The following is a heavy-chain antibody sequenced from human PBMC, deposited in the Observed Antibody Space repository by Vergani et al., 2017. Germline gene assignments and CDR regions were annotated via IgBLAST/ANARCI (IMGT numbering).Heavy chain of an antibody. J-gene: IGHJ4*02. CDR2: IDWNDQT. CDR1: GFSLNTYGMH. Sequence: QVTLKESGPALVKPTQTLTLTCTFSGFSLNTYGMHVTWIRQPPGKALECLARIDWNDQTYYTTSLRTRITISKDTSKNQVALTMTNMDPVDTATYYCTRTLSDSRGYYLDYWGQGTLVTVSS. CDR3: TRTLSDSRGYYLDY. D-gene: IGHD3-22*01. V-gene: IGHV2-70*04.